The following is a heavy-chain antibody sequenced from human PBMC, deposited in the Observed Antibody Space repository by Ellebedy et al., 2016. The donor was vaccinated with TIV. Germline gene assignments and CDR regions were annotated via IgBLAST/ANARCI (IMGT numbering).Heavy chain of an antibody. J-gene: IGHJ5*02. CDR3: ARFLGGYCRNGACSHWGWFDP. CDR1: GFTFSRHG. D-gene: IGHD2-8*01. CDR2: IWYDGSQT. V-gene: IGHV3-33*01. Sequence: GGSLRLSXAASGFTFSRHGIHWVRQAPGKGLEWVGLIWYDGSQTLYGDSVKGRFTISRDNSKKMVFLQMDSLRAEDTAMYYCARFLGGYCRNGACSHWGWFDPWGQGTLVTVSS.